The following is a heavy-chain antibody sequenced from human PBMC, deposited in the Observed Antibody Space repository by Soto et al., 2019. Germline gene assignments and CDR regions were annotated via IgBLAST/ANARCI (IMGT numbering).Heavy chain of an antibody. CDR2: FDPEDGET. V-gene: IGHV1-24*01. J-gene: IGHJ4*02. Sequence: ASVKVSCKVSGYTLTELSMHWGRQAPGKGLEWMGGFDPEDGETIYAQKFQGRVTMTEDTSTDTAYMELSSLRSEDTAVYYCATHVDIVATIPDRFDYWGQGTLVTVSS. D-gene: IGHD5-12*01. CDR3: ATHVDIVATIPDRFDY. CDR1: GYTLTELS.